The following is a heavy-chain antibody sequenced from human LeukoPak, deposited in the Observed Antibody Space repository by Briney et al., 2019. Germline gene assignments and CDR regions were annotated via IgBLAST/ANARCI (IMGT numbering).Heavy chain of an antibody. CDR1: GFTFSSYA. Sequence: PGGSLRLSCAASGFTFSSYAMSWVRQAPGKGLEWVSVISGSGGSTYYADSVKGRFPISRDNSKNTLHLQVKSLLADDTAAYYCAKEQRSDIAARVFLDGGQGTLVTVSS. D-gene: IGHD6-13*01. CDR2: ISGSGGST. V-gene: IGHV3-23*01. CDR3: AKEQRSDIAARVFLD. J-gene: IGHJ4*02.